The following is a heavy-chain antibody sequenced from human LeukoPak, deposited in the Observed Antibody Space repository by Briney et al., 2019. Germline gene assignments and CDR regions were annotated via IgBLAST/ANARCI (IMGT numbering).Heavy chain of an antibody. J-gene: IGHJ4*02. V-gene: IGHV4-39*07. CDR1: GGSISSSRYY. CDR3: ANYDISTASQVYYFGN. D-gene: IGHD3-9*01. CDR2: LYYSGSA. Sequence: SETLSLTCTVSGGSISSSRYYWAWIRQSPGKGLEWIGSLYYSGSAYYNPSLKSRVTISVDTSKSQFSLRLSSVTAADTAIYYCANYDISTASQVYYFGNWGQGTLVTVSS.